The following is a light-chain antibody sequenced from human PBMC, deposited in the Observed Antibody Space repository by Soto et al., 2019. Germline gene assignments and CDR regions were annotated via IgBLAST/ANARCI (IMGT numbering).Light chain of an antibody. CDR1: QSVRNSY. Sequence: EIVLTQSPGTLSLSPGERVTLSCRASQSVRNSYLAWYQQRPGQAPRLLIYGASSRATGIPDRFSGSGSGTEFTLTISSLEPEDFAVYYCQQYGRSWTLGQGTNLEIK. CDR2: GAS. CDR3: QQYGRSWT. V-gene: IGKV3-20*01. J-gene: IGKJ1*01.